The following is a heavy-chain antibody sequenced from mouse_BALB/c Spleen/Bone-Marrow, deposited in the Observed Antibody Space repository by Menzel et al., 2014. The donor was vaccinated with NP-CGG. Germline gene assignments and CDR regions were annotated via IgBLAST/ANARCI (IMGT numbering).Heavy chain of an antibody. Sequence: EVQVVESGGGLVQPGGSRKLSCAASGFTFSSLGMHWVRQAPEKGLEWVAYISSGSSTIFYADTVKGRFTISRDNPKNTLFLQMTSLRSEDTAIYYCTRGGNWEDFDYWGQGTTLTVSS. CDR1: GFTFSSLG. CDR2: ISSGSSTI. D-gene: IGHD4-1*01. CDR3: TRGGNWEDFDY. J-gene: IGHJ2*01. V-gene: IGHV5-17*02.